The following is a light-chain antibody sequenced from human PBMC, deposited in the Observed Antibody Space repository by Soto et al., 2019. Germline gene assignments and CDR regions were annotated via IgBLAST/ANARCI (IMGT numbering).Light chain of an antibody. CDR3: QKYNSEPRT. CDR1: QGISNY. CDR2: AAS. Sequence: DIQMTQSPSSLSASVGDRVTITCRASQGISNYLAWYQQKPGKVPKLLIYAASTLQSGVPSRFSGSESGTGFTLTISSLQPEDVTTYYCQKYNSEPRTFGQGTKVEIK. V-gene: IGKV1-27*01. J-gene: IGKJ1*01.